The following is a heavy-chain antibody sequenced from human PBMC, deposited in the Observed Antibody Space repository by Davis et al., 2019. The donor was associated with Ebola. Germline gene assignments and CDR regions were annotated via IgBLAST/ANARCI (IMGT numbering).Heavy chain of an antibody. CDR1: GGSISNYY. CDR3: ARLRGGENWFDP. J-gene: IGHJ5*02. D-gene: IGHD3-16*01. Sequence: SETLSLTCTVSGGSISNYYWSWIRQPAGKGLEWIGRIYTSGNTNYNPSLKSRVTMSVDTSKSQFSLKLSSVTAADTAVYYCARLRGGENWFDPWGQGIMVTVSS. V-gene: IGHV4-4*07. CDR2: IYTSGNT.